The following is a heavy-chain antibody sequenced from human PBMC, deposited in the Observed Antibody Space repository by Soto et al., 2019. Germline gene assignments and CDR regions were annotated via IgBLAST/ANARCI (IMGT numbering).Heavy chain of an antibody. CDR1: GGSISSSSYY. Sequence: KPSETLSLTCTVCGGSISSSSYYWGWIRQPPGKGLEWIGSIYYSGTTYYNPSLKSRVTISVDTSKNPFSLKLSSVTAADTPVYYCARLPDYWGQGTLVTVSS. J-gene: IGHJ4*02. V-gene: IGHV4-39*01. CDR3: ARLPDY. CDR2: IYYSGTT.